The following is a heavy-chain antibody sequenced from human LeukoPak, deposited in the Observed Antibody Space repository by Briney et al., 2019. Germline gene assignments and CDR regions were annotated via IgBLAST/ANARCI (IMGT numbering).Heavy chain of an antibody. CDR2: ISYDGSNK. CDR3: AKDRCSGSYYGYFDY. Sequence: GGSLRLSCAASGFTFSSYGMHWVRQTPGKGLEWVAVISYDGSNKYYADSVKGRFTISRDNSKNTLYLQMNSLRAEDTAVYYCAKDRCSGSYYGYFDYWGQGTLVTVSS. J-gene: IGHJ4*02. V-gene: IGHV3-30*18. CDR1: GFTFSSYG. D-gene: IGHD1-26*01.